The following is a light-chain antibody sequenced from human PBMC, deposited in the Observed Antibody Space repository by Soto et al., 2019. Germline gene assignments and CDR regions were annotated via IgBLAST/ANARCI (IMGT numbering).Light chain of an antibody. CDR3: QQYDSSPYT. CDR2: GAS. J-gene: IGKJ2*01. Sequence: EIVLTQSPGTLSLSPGERATLSCRASQSVTSSYLAWYQQKPGQAPRLLIYGASSRAAGIPDRFSGSGSGTDFTLTISRLEPEDFAVYYCQQYDSSPYTFDQGTKLEIK. V-gene: IGKV3-20*01. CDR1: QSVTSSY.